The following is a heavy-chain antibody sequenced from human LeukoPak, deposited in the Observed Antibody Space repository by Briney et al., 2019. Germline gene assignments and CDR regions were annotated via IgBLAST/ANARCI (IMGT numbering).Heavy chain of an antibody. V-gene: IGHV3-64*01. J-gene: IGHJ6*03. D-gene: IGHD6-13*01. CDR1: GFTFSSYD. CDR2: ISSNGGST. Sequence: PGGSLRLSCAASGFTFSSYDMHWVRQAPGKGLEYVSAISSNGGSTYYANSVKGRFTISRDNSKNTLYLQMGSLRAEDMAVYYCARLSRTIAAAGVYYYYYMDVWGKGTTVTVSS. CDR3: ARLSRTIAAAGVYYYYYMDV.